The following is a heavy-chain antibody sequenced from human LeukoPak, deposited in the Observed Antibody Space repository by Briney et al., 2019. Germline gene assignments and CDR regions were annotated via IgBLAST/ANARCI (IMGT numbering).Heavy chain of an antibody. D-gene: IGHD6-13*01. V-gene: IGHV1-2*06. CDR1: GYTFTGYY. J-gene: IGHJ4*02. Sequence: AASVKVSCTASGYTFTGYYMHWVRQAPGQGLEWMGRINPNSGGTNYAQKFQGRVTMTRDTSISTAYMELSRLRSDDTAVYYCASLSYPQGGIAAAGTDYWGQGTLVTVSS. CDR2: INPNSGGT. CDR3: ASLSYPQGGIAAAGTDY.